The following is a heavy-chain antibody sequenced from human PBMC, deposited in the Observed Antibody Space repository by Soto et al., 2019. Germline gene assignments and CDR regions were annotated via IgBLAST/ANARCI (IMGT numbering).Heavy chain of an antibody. CDR1: GGSFSGYY. V-gene: IGHV4-34*01. CDR3: ARGYCSGGSCYFSYYYGMDV. J-gene: IGHJ6*01. Sequence: QVQLQQWGAGLLKPSETLSLTCAVYGGSFSGYYWSWIRQPPGKGLEWIGEINHSGSTNYNPSLKSRVTISVDTSKNQFSLKLSSVTAADTAVYYCARGYCSGGSCYFSYYYGMDVWGQGTTVTVSS. D-gene: IGHD2-15*01. CDR2: INHSGST.